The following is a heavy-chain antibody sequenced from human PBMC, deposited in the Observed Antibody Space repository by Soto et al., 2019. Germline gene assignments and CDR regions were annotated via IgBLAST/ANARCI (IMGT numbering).Heavy chain of an antibody. CDR1: GYTFTSYG. CDR3: ARASGYCSGGSCYYYYMDV. CDR2: ISAYNGNT. D-gene: IGHD2-15*01. V-gene: IGHV1-18*01. Sequence: ASVKVSCKASGYTFTSYGSSWVRQAPGQGLEWMGWISAYNGNTNYAQKLQGRVTMTTDTSTSTAYMELRSLRSDDTAVYYCARASGYCSGGSCYYYYMDVWGKGTTVTVSS. J-gene: IGHJ6*03.